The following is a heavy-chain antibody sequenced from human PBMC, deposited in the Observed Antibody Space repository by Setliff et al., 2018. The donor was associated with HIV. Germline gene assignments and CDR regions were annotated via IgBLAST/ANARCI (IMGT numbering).Heavy chain of an antibody. J-gene: IGHJ4*02. CDR3: ASLPPLYDSSGYYFDY. CDR1: GGSINSTSYY. D-gene: IGHD3-22*01. CDR2: IYHTGST. Sequence: PSETLSLTCTVSGGSINSTSYYWGWIRQPPGNGLEWIGSIYHTGSTYYKPSLKSRVTISLDTSKNQFSLKLSSVTAADTAVYYCASLPPLYDSSGYYFDYWGQGTLVTVSS. V-gene: IGHV4-39*01.